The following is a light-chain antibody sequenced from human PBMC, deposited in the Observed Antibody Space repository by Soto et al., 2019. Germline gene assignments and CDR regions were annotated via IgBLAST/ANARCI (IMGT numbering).Light chain of an antibody. J-gene: IGKJ3*01. V-gene: IGKV1-27*01. Sequence: DIQMTQSPSSLSASVGDRVTITCRASQGISNYLAWYQHKPGKVPKLLIYAASTLKSGVPSRFSGSGSGTEFTLTISSLQPEDVATYYCQKYNSALTFGPGTKVDIK. CDR1: QGISNY. CDR3: QKYNSALT. CDR2: AAS.